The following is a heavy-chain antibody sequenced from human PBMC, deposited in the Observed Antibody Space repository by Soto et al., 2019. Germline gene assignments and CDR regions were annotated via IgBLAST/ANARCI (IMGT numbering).Heavy chain of an antibody. J-gene: IGHJ3*02. D-gene: IGHD2-21*01. V-gene: IGHV1-69*13. Sequence: SVKVSCKASGGTFSSYAISWVRQAPGQGLEWMGGIIPIFGTANYAQKFQGRVTITADESTSTAYMELSSLRSEDTAVYYCARVGCGGECFDAFDIWGQGTMVTV. CDR3: ARVGCGGECFDAFDI. CDR1: GGTFSSYA. CDR2: IIPIFGTA.